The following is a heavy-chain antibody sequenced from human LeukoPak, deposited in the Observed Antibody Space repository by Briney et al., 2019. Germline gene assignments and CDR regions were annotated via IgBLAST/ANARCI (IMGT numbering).Heavy chain of an antibody. Sequence: ASVKVSCKASGYTFTSYGISWVRQAPGQGLEWMGWISAYNGNTNYVQKLQGRVTMTTDTSTSTAYMELRSLRSDDTAVYYCARDRVVVVVAATSWFDPWGQGTLVTVSS. CDR1: GYTFTSYG. D-gene: IGHD2-15*01. CDR3: ARDRVVVVVAATSWFDP. V-gene: IGHV1-18*01. J-gene: IGHJ5*02. CDR2: ISAYNGNT.